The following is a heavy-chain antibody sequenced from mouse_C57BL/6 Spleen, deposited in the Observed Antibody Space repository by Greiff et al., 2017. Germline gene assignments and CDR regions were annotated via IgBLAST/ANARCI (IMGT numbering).Heavy chain of an antibody. D-gene: IGHD3-2*02. CDR3: TTGSSGHY. CDR2: IDPENGDT. CDR1: GFNIKDDY. V-gene: IGHV14-4*01. Sequence: VQLQQSGAELVRPGASVKLSCTASGFNIKDDYMHWVKQRTEQGLEWIGWIDPENGDTEYASKFQGKATITADTSSNTAYLQLSSLTSEDTAVYYCTTGSSGHYWGQGTTLTVSS. J-gene: IGHJ2*01.